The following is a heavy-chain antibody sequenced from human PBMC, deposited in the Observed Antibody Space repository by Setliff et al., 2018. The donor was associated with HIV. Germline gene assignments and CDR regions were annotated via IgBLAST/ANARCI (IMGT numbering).Heavy chain of an antibody. CDR1: GVSFGSSNYY. J-gene: IGHJ6*03. CDR3: ARHGAFYYYYYMDV. Sequence: SETLSLTCTVSGVSFGSSNYYRGWIRRPPGKGLEWIGSFYSSGTTFYNPSLKSRVTMSVGTSKNQFPLKLSSVTAADTAVYYCARHGAFYYYYYMDVWGKGTTVTVSS. V-gene: IGHV4-39*01. CDR2: FYSSGTT.